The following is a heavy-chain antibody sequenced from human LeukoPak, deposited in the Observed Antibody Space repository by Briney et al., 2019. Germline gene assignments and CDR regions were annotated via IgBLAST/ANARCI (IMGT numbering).Heavy chain of an antibody. J-gene: IGHJ5*02. CDR3: ARVVYSTSGWFDP. CDR1: GASINDYY. D-gene: IGHD6-13*01. CDR2: MYHSGST. Sequence: SETLSLTCTVSGASINDYYWSWIRQPPGKGLEWIGYMYHSGSTNYNPSLKSRVTMSVDTSKNQFSLKLSSVTAADTAVYYCARVVYSTSGWFDPWGQGTLVTVSS. V-gene: IGHV4-59*12.